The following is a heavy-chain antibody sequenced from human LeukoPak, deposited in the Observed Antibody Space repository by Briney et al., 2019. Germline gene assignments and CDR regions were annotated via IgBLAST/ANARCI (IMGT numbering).Heavy chain of an antibody. CDR1: GYTLTELS. V-gene: IGHV1-24*01. CDR2: FDPEDGET. CDR3: ATASRFLEWLSPFDY. D-gene: IGHD3-3*01. J-gene: IGHJ4*02. Sequence: ASVKVSCKVSGYTLTELSMHWVRQAPGKGLEWMGGFDPEDGETIYAQKFQGRVTMTEDTSTDTAYMELSSLRSEDTAVYYCATASRFLEWLSPFDYWGQGTLVTVSS.